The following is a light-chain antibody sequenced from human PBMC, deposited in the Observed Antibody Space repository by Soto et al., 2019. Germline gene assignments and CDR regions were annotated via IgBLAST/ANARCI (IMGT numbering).Light chain of an antibody. J-gene: IGLJ1*01. CDR1: SSDVGGYNY. CDR2: DVD. V-gene: IGLV2-14*01. Sequence: QSALTQPASVSGSPGQSITISCTGTSSDVGGYNYVSWYQQHPGKAPKLIIYDVDHRPSGISSRFSGSKSGNTASLTISGLQAEDEADYYCSSFSYSSTPNYVFGTGTKLTVL. CDR3: SSFSYSSTPNYV.